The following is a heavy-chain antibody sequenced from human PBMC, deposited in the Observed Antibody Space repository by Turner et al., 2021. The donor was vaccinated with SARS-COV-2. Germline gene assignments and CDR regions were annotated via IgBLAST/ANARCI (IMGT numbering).Heavy chain of an antibody. CDR2: IEYNGNT. CDR3: ATCDFWGSYGFDY. J-gene: IGHJ4*02. V-gene: IGHV4-39*01. D-gene: IGHD3-16*01. CDR1: DVSISSSTYY. Sequence: QLQLQESGPGLVKPSETLSLTCSVSDVSISSSTYYWGLIRQPPGKGLEWIGNIEYNGNTYYNPSLKGRVPMSVDTSNNPFSLKLTSLTAADTALYYCATCDFWGSYGFDYWGQGTLVPVSS.